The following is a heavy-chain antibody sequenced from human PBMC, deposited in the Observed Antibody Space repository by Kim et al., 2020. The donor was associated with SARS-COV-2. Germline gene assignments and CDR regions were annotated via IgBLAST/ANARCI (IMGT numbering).Heavy chain of an antibody. V-gene: IGHV3-15*01. Sequence: GAHVKGRFTISRDDSKNTLYLQMNSLKTEDTAVYYCTTDQFVEWLFQPDYWGQGTLVTVSS. J-gene: IGHJ4*02. D-gene: IGHD3-3*01. CDR3: TTDQFVEWLFQPDY.